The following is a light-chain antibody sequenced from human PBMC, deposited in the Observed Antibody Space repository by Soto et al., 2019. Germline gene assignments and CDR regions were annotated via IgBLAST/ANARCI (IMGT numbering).Light chain of an antibody. V-gene: IGKV1-5*03. J-gene: IGKJ1*01. CDR2: KAS. Sequence: DIQMTQSPSTLSASVGDRVTITCRASQSISVWLAWYQQKPGKAPNLLIYKASTLQSGVPSRFSGSGPGTEFTLTISSLQPDDFATYYCQQYNLYSWTFGQGTKVEI. CDR3: QQYNLYSWT. CDR1: QSISVW.